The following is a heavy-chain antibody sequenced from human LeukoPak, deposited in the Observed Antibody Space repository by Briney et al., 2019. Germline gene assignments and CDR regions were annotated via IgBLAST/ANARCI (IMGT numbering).Heavy chain of an antibody. CDR3: ARDYGTEPYYYGMDV. CDR2: IYTSGST. CDR1: GGSISSYY. V-gene: IGHV4-4*07. D-gene: IGHD1-14*01. J-gene: IGHJ6*02. Sequence: SETLSLTCTVSGGSISSYYWSWIRQIAGKGLEWIGRIYTSGSTNYNPSLKSRVTMSVDTSKNQFSLKLSSVTAADTAVYYCARDYGTEPYYYGMDVWGQGTTVTVSS.